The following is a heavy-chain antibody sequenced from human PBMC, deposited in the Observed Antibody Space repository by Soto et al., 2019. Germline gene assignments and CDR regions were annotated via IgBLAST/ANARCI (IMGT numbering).Heavy chain of an antibody. CDR3: ARVYGVYYDILTGYYHFDY. Sequence: SETLSLTCTVSGGSISSGGYYWSWIRQHPGKGLEWIGYIYYSGSTYYNPSLKSRVTISVDTSKNQFSLKLSSVTAADTAVYYCARVYGVYYDILTGYYHFDYWGQGTLVTVSS. J-gene: IGHJ4*02. D-gene: IGHD3-9*01. CDR2: IYYSGST. V-gene: IGHV4-31*03. CDR1: GGSISSGGYY.